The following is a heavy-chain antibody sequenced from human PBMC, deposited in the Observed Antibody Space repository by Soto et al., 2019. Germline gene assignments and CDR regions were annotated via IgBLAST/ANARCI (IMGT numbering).Heavy chain of an antibody. CDR2: IYYSGST. CDR3: ARDYDSSGDY. D-gene: IGHD3-22*01. V-gene: IGHV4-39*01. Sequence: QLXLQESGPGLVKPSETLSLTCTVSGGSISTSSYYWGWIRQPPGKGLEWIGSIYYSGSTYYNPSLKSRVTISVDTSKNQFSLKLSSVTAADTAVYYCARDYDSSGDYWGQGTLVTVSS. J-gene: IGHJ4*02. CDR1: GGSISTSSYY.